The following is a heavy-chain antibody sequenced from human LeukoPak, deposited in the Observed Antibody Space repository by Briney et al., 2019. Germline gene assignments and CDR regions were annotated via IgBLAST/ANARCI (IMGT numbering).Heavy chain of an antibody. D-gene: IGHD4-17*01. Sequence: QPGGSLRLSCAASGFTFSSYWMSWVRQAPGKGLEWVANIKQDGSEIYYVGSVKGRFTISRDNAKSSVYLQMNSLRVEDTAVYYCARDLDYGDYYFDYWGQGTLVTVSS. CDR3: ARDLDYGDYYFDY. CDR1: GFTFSSYW. J-gene: IGHJ4*02. CDR2: IKQDGSEI. V-gene: IGHV3-7*01.